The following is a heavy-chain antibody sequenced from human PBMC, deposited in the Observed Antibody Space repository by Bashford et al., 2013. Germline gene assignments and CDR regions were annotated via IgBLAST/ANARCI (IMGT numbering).Heavy chain of an antibody. Sequence: VRQAPGKGLEWISYISSSSGAIYYADSVKGRFTISRDNAKNSLFLQMNSLRDEDTALYYCVRREHGNCYCFDSWGQGTLVTVSS. CDR2: ISSSSGAI. D-gene: IGHD2-21*02. CDR3: VRREHGNCYCFDS. J-gene: IGHJ4*02. V-gene: IGHV3-48*02.